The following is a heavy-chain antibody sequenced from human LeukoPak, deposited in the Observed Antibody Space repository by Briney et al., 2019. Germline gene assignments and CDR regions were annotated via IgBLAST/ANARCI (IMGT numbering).Heavy chain of an antibody. Sequence: ASVKVSCKASGYTFTSYGIGWVRQAPGQGLEWMGGFDPEDGETIYAQKFQGRVTMTRDTSISTAYMELSRLRSDDTAVYYCARESGSIAVAPPGYWFDPWGQGTLVTVSS. CDR1: GYTFTSYG. V-gene: IGHV1-18*01. CDR3: ARESGSIAVAPPGYWFDP. CDR2: FDPEDGET. J-gene: IGHJ5*02. D-gene: IGHD6-19*01.